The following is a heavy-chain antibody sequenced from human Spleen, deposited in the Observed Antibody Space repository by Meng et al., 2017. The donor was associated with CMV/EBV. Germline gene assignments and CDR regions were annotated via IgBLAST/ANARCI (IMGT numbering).Heavy chain of an antibody. CDR1: GFIFRNYA. Sequence: GGSLRLSCAASGFIFRNYAIHWVRQAPGKGLEWVAVISHDGNKKYYADSVRGRFTISRDNSKNTLYLQMNSLRPDDTAVYYCARPNDIEVLPSTIFYWGQGTLVTVSS. D-gene: IGHD2-2*01. CDR3: ARPNDIEVLPSTIFY. CDR2: ISHDGNKK. V-gene: IGHV3-30*04. J-gene: IGHJ4*02.